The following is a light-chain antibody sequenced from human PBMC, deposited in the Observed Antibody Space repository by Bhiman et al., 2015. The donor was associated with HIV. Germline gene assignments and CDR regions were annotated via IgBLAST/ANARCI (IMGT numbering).Light chain of an antibody. CDR2: EVS. J-gene: IGLJ2*01. Sequence: QSALTQPASVSGSPGQSITISCAGTSSDVGGYNYVSWYQQHPDKVPKLMIYEVSKRPSGVPDRFSGSKSGNTASLTVSGLQAEDEADYYCSSYAGSNNYVVFGGGTKLTVL. CDR1: SSDVGGYNY. CDR3: SSYAGSNNYVV. V-gene: IGLV2-8*01.